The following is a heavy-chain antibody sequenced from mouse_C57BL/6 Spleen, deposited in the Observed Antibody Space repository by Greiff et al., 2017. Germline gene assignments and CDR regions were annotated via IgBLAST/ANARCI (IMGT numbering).Heavy chain of an antibody. CDR2: IRSKSSNYAT. J-gene: IGHJ3*01. V-gene: IGHV10-3*01. CDR3: VRDRHAHEGAWFAY. Sequence: EVQVVESGGGLVQPKGSLKLSCAASGFTFNTYAMHWVRQAPGKGLEWVARIRSKSSNYATYYADSVKDRFTISRDDSQSMLYLQMNNLKTEDTAMYYCVRDRHAHEGAWFAYWGQGTLVTVSA. CDR1: GFTFNTYA.